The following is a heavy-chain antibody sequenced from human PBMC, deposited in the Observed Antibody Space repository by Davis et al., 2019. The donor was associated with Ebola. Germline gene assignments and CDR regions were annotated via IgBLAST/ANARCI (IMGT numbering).Heavy chain of an antibody. CDR2: IYYSGST. CDR1: GGSISSGDYY. J-gene: IGHJ5*02. CDR3: ARGGGYCSSTSCFGVVTTGYNWFDP. Sequence: PSETLSLTCTVSGGSISSGDYYWSWIRQPPGKGLEWIGYIYYSGSTYYNPSLKSRVTISVDTSKNQFSLKLGSVTAADTAVYYCARGGGYCSSTSCFGVVTTGYNWFDPWGQGTLVTVSS. D-gene: IGHD2-2*01. V-gene: IGHV4-30-4*01.